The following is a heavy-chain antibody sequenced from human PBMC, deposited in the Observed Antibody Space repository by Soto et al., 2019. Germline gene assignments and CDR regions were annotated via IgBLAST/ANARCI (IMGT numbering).Heavy chain of an antibody. CDR1: GFTVSSNY. CDR2: IQNDGNT. D-gene: IGHD3-10*01. CDR3: ASVAGAQ. J-gene: IGHJ4*02. Sequence: EVQLVESGGGLVQPGGSLRLSCAASGFTVSSNYMNWVRQAPGKGLEWVSVIQNDGNTYYTDSVKDRFIISRDNVKNTLYLQMNSLRVEDMAVYYCASVAGAQWGQGTLVTVSA. V-gene: IGHV3-66*01.